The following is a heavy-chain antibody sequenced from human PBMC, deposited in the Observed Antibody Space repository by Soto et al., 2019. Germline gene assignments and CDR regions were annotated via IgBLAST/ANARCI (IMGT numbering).Heavy chain of an antibody. J-gene: IGHJ4*02. CDR1: GFTFSSYE. V-gene: IGHV3-48*03. D-gene: IGHD3-10*01. CDR2: ISSSGSTI. Sequence: PGGSLRLSCAASGFTFSSYEMNWVRQAPGKGLEWVSYISSSGSTIYYADSVKGRFTISRDNAKNSLYLQMNSLRAEDTAVYYCARGDSTMVSYYFDYWGQGTLVTVSS. CDR3: ARGDSTMVSYYFDY.